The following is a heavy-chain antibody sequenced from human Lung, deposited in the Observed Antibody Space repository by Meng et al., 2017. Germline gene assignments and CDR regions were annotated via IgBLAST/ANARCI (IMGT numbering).Heavy chain of an antibody. Sequence: VVLVEAGGVLVPPGGFLRLSWAASGFAFTDNWMDCVRQGLGKVLVWVSRNTRDGTKTTYADCVKGRFTISRDNAKNTLYLQMNYLRAEDTAFYYCTNDHFNHWGQGALVTVSS. J-gene: IGHJ1*01. CDR2: NTRDGTKT. CDR3: TNDHFNH. V-gene: IGHV3-74*01. D-gene: IGHD1-1*01. CDR1: GFAFTDNW.